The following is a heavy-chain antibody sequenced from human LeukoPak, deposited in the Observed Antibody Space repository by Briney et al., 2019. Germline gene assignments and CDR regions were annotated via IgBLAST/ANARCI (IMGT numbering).Heavy chain of an antibody. V-gene: IGHV4-4*07. D-gene: IGHD6-19*01. CDR3: ARGGYSSGRAFDY. CDR2: IYSSGSS. Sequence: SETLSLTCTVSGGSISSYYWNWIRQPAGKGLEWIGRIYSSGSSDYNSSFKSRVTMSVDMSKSQISLKLSSMTAADTAVYYCARGGYSSGRAFDYWGQGTLVTVSS. J-gene: IGHJ4*02. CDR1: GGSISSYY.